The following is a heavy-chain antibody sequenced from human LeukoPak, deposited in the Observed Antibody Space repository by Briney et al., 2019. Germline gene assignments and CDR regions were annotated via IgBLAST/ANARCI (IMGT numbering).Heavy chain of an antibody. J-gene: IGHJ4*02. Sequence: PGGSLRLSCAASGFTFSSYAMSWVRQAPGKGLEWVSAISGSGGSTYYADSVKGRFTISRDNSKNTLYLQMNSLRAEDTAVYYCAKVLLWFGELPYCFDYWGQGTLVTVSS. CDR2: ISGSGGST. CDR3: AKVLLWFGELPYCFDY. V-gene: IGHV3-23*01. D-gene: IGHD3-10*01. CDR1: GFTFSSYA.